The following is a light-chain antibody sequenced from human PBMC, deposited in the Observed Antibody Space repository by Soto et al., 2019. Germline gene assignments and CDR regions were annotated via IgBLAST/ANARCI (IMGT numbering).Light chain of an antibody. Sequence: QSVLTQPPSVSGAAGQRVTISCTGSSSNIGAGYDVHWYQQLPGTAPKLLISGNTNRPSGVPDRFSGSKSGTSASLAITGLQAEDEADYYCVSYTSSTTYVFGTGTKLTVL. CDR2: GNT. CDR1: SSNIGAGYD. V-gene: IGLV1-40*01. J-gene: IGLJ1*01. CDR3: VSYTSSTTYV.